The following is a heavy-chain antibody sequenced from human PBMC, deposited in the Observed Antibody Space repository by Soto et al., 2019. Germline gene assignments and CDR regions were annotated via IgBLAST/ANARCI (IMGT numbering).Heavy chain of an antibody. D-gene: IGHD6-13*01. Sequence: QVQLRESGPGLVKPSQTLSLTCTVSGGSINSGGYYWNWIRQHPGKGLEWIGYMYYMGSTYYNPFLRGRVIISADTSVNHFSLKLSSVTAADTAVYFCAREYRQSGYSSSLVFDYWGQGTLVNVSS. J-gene: IGHJ4*02. CDR3: AREYRQSGYSSSLVFDY. V-gene: IGHV4-31*03. CDR1: GGSINSGGYY. CDR2: MYYMGST.